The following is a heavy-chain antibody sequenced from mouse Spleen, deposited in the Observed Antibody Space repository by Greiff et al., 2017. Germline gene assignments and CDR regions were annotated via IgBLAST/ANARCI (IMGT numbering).Heavy chain of an antibody. CDR1: GFNIQDYY. CDR3: TFYYYGSRFDY. V-gene: IGHV14-1*01. Sequence: EVQLQQSGAELVRPGASVKLSCTASGFNIQDYYMHWVKQRPEQGLEWIGRIDPEDGDTEYAPKFQGKATMTADTSSNTAYLQLSSLTSEDTAVYYCTFYYYGSRFDYWGQGTTLTVSS. J-gene: IGHJ2*01. CDR2: IDPEDGDT. D-gene: IGHD1-1*01.